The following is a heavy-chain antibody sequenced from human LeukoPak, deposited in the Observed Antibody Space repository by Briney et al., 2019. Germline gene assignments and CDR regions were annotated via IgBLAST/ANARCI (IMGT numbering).Heavy chain of an antibody. J-gene: IGHJ4*02. V-gene: IGHV3-30*04. Sequence: PGGSLRLSCAASGFTFSSYAMHWVRQAPGKGLEWVAVISYDGSNKYYADSVKGRFTISRDNSKNTLYLQMNSLRAEDTAVYYCAKDRIEMATTFDYWGQGTLVTVSS. CDR2: ISYDGSNK. CDR1: GFTFSSYA. CDR3: AKDRIEMATTFDY. D-gene: IGHD5-24*01.